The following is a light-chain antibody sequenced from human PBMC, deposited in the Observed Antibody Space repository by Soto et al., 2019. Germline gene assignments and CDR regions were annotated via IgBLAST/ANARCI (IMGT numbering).Light chain of an antibody. J-gene: IGLJ2*01. CDR1: SSGVGGYNY. Sequence: QSALTQPASVSESPGQSITISCTGTSSGVGGYNYVSWYQQHPGKAPKLMIYDVSNRPSGVSNRFSGSKSGNTASLTISGLQAEDEADYYCSSYTSSSTVVFGGGTKLTVL. CDR2: DVS. CDR3: SSYTSSSTVV. V-gene: IGLV2-14*01.